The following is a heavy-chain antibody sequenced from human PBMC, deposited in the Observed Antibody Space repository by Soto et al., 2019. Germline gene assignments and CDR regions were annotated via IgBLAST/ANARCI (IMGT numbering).Heavy chain of an antibody. CDR1: GFTFSSYA. CDR2: VSIGGST. V-gene: IGHV3-23*01. D-gene: IGHD2-15*01. J-gene: IGHJ4*02. Sequence: DVQLLESGGGLVQPEGSLRLSCAASGFTFSSYAMGWVRQGPGKGLEWVAVVSIGGSTHYADSVRGRFTISRDNSKNTLSLQINSLTAEDPAGYFCAKRRGAGGHFDYWGQGALVTVSS. CDR3: AKRRGAGGHFDY.